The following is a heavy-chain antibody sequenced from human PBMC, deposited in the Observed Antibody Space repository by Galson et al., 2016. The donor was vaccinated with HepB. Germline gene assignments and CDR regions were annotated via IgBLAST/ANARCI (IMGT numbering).Heavy chain of an antibody. D-gene: IGHD1-26*01. CDR1: GFPFSSCS. CDR2: ITSDGSTT. Sequence: SLRLSCAASGFPFSSCSMHWVRQAPGKGLVWVSRITSDGSTTTYADSVKGRFTISRDNTKNTLYLQMNSLRAEDTAVYYFVRRREKDYWGQGTLVTVSS. CDR3: VRRREKDY. J-gene: IGHJ4*02. V-gene: IGHV3-74*01.